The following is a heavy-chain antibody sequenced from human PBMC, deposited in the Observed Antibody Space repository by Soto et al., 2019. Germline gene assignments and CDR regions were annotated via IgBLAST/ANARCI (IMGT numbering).Heavy chain of an antibody. V-gene: IGHV3-30-3*01. J-gene: IGHJ4*02. Sequence: QVQLVESGGGVVQPGRSLRLSCAASGFTFSSYAMQWVRQAPGKGLEGVAVISYDGSNKYYADSVKGRFTISRDNSKNTLYLQMNSLRAEDTAVYYCARDGLLGYFDYWGQGTLVTVSS. CDR3: ARDGLLGYFDY. D-gene: IGHD3-16*01. CDR1: GFTFSSYA. CDR2: ISYDGSNK.